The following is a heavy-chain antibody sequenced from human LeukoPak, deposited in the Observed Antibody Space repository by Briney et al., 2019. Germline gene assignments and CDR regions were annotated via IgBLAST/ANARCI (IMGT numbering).Heavy chain of an antibody. D-gene: IGHD6-19*01. CDR3: ASEAVAAPGY. CDR2: ISSGGST. Sequence: GGSLRLSCAASGFTVSSNYMSWVRQAPGKGLEWVSVISSGGSTYYADSVKGRFTISRDNSKNTLYLQMNSLRAEDTAVYYCASEAVAAPGYWGQGTLVTVSS. CDR1: GFTVSSNY. J-gene: IGHJ4*02. V-gene: IGHV3-66*02.